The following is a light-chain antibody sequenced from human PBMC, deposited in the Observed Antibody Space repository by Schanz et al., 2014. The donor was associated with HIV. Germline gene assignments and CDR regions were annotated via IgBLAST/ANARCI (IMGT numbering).Light chain of an antibody. V-gene: IGLV2-14*01. CDR3: QSYDSSLSRV. J-gene: IGLJ3*02. CDR2: DVS. CDR1: SSDVGGYNY. Sequence: QSALTQPASVSGSPGQSITISCTGTSSDVGGYNYVSWYQQHPGKAPKLMIYDVSNRPSGVPDRFSGSKSGTSASLAITGLQAEDEADYYCQSYDSSLSRVFGGGTKLTVL.